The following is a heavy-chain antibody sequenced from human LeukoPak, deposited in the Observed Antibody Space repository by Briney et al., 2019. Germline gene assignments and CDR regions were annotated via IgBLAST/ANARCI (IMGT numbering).Heavy chain of an antibody. CDR3: ARVGRSRGSLPNSYYYMDV. CDR1: GDIFNSYS. CDR2: IIPIFGST. J-gene: IGHJ6*03. V-gene: IGHV1-69*05. Sequence: SVKVSCNASGDIFNSYSVSWVRQAPGRGLEWMGGIIPIFGSTNYAQKFQGRVTITTDQSTRTAYMELNNLSSDGTAVYYCARVGRSRGSLPNSYYYMDVWGKGTTVTVSS. D-gene: IGHD1-26*01.